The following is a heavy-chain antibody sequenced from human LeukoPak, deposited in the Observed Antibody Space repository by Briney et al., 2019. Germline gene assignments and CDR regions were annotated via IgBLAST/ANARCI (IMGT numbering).Heavy chain of an antibody. D-gene: IGHD6-13*01. CDR3: ARGPFVLIAAAANDAFDV. V-gene: IGHV3-48*03. CDR1: GFTFSSYE. Sequence: GGSLRLSCAASGFTFSSYEMNWVRQAPGQGLEWASYISSSGSSVYYADSVRGRFTISRDNAKNSLYLQMNSLRAEDTAVYYCARGPFVLIAAAANDAFDVWGQGTVVTVSS. J-gene: IGHJ3*01. CDR2: ISSSGSSV.